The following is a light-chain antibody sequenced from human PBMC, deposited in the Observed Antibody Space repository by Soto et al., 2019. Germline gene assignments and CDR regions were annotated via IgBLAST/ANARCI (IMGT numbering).Light chain of an antibody. J-gene: IGKJ4*01. CDR1: RGGSSY. Sequence: EFVLTQAPASLSLSPGESATLSCRDHRGGSSYLAWYQQKPGQAPRLLIYDASSRATGIPDRFSGSGSGTDFTLTISSLEPEDFAVYYCQQRSSSPALTFGRGTKVDIK. CDR2: DAS. CDR3: QQRSSSPALT. V-gene: IGKV3D-11*01.